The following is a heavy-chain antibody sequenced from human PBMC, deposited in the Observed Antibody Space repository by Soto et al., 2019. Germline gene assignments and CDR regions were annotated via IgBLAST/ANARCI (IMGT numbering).Heavy chain of an antibody. Sequence: QVQLVESGGGLVKPGGSLRLSCGASGFTFSDYFMAWVRQVPGKGLEWVSYSNRDGTTIYYADSVKARFTISRDNARNSLSLQMNSLRAEDTAVYYCERPNCESMDYYHGMDVWGQGTTVTVSS. V-gene: IGHV3-11*01. CDR3: ERPNCESMDYYHGMDV. CDR1: GFTFSDYF. J-gene: IGHJ6*02. D-gene: IGHD1-1*01. CDR2: SNRDGTTI.